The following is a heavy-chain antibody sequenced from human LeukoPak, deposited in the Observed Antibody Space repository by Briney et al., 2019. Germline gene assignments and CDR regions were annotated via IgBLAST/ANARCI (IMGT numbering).Heavy chain of an antibody. CDR1: GFTFSSYA. CDR2: ISGSGGST. CDR3: ARAGSYYYDSSGYYYWFDP. J-gene: IGHJ5*02. Sequence: GGSLRLSCAASGFTFSSYAMSWVRQAPGKGLEWVSAISGSGGSTYYADSVKGRFTISRDNSKNTLYLQMNSLRAEDTAVYYCARAGSYYYDSSGYYYWFDPWGQGTLVTVSS. D-gene: IGHD3-22*01. V-gene: IGHV3-23*01.